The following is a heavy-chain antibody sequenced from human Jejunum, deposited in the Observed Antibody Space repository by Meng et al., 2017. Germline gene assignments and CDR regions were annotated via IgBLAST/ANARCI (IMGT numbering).Heavy chain of an antibody. CDR1: GFTFSGYG. V-gene: IGHV3-48*03. Sequence: GGSLRLSCAASGFTFSGYGMEWVRQAPGKGLEWISYISGSDGTIYYADSVKGRFTISRDNAKNSLYLQMYSLRAEDTAVYYCANLWDLGNWGQGTLVTVSS. CDR3: ANLWDLGN. CDR2: ISGSDGTI. D-gene: IGHD7-27*01. J-gene: IGHJ4*02.